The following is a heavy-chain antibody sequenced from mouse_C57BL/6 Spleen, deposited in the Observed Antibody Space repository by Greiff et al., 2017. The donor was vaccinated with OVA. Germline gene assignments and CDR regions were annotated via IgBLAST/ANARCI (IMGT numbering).Heavy chain of an antibody. CDR1: GYAFSSYW. V-gene: IGHV1-80*01. CDR3: ARGLTTVVEDYAMDY. D-gene: IGHD1-1*01. CDR2: IYPGDGDT. Sequence: QVQLQQSGAELVKPGASVKISCKASGYAFSSYWMNWVKQRPGKGLEWIGQIYPGDGDTNYNGKFKGKATLTADKSSSTAYMQLSSLTSEDSAVYFCARGLTTVVEDYAMDYWGQGTSVTVSS. J-gene: IGHJ4*01.